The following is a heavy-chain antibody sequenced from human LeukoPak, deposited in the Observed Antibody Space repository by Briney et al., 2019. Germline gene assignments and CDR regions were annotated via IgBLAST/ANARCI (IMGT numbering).Heavy chain of an antibody. CDR3: AKDSSGWYHWFDP. Sequence: GGSLRLSCAASGLTFSSYDMSWVRQAPGKGLEWVSTISGSGGSTYYADSVKGRFTISRDNSKNTLYLQMNSLRAEDTAVYYCAKDSSGWYHWFDPWGQGTLVTVSS. V-gene: IGHV3-23*01. J-gene: IGHJ5*02. D-gene: IGHD6-19*01. CDR2: ISGSGGST. CDR1: GLTFSSYD.